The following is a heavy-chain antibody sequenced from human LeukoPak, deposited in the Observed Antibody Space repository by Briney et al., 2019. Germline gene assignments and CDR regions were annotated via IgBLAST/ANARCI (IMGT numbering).Heavy chain of an antibody. Sequence: SETLSLTCTVSGGSISSYYWSWIRQPPGKGLEWIGYIYYTGSTNYNPSLKSRVTISVDTSKNQFSLKLSSETAADTAVYYCARGRYDSSGYYYHYWGQGTLVTVSS. CDR1: GGSISSYY. CDR2: IYYTGST. CDR3: ARGRYDSSGYYYHY. D-gene: IGHD3-22*01. J-gene: IGHJ4*02. V-gene: IGHV4-59*01.